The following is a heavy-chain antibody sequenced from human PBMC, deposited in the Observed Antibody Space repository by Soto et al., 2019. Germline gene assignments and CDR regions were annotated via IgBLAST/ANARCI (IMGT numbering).Heavy chain of an antibody. Sequence: GWSLRLSCAPSGFSFSDFGMHWVRQAPGKGLEWVAAISHDGSNQYYGDSVKGRFSISRDHSNNRLYLQMNNLKVEDSAIYYCAKETRSRAVTAARVNGMDVWGQGTTVPVSS. CDR1: GFSFSDFG. D-gene: IGHD2-21*02. J-gene: IGHJ6*02. V-gene: IGHV3-30*18. CDR2: ISHDGSNQ. CDR3: AKETRSRAVTAARVNGMDV.